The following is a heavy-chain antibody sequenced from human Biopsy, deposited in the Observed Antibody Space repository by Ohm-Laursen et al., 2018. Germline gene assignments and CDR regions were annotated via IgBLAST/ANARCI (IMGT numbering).Heavy chain of an antibody. J-gene: IGHJ4*02. CDR2: INPSGSTT. D-gene: IGHD6-19*01. CDR1: GYTFTDYY. V-gene: IGHV1-46*01. CDR3: ARNTGWYGDLYYFDY. Sequence: SVKVSCKPSGYTFTDYYMHWVRQAPGQGLEWMGMINPSGSTTSYPQIFQGRVTMTRDTSKSTVYMELSSLRSADTAVYFCARNTGWYGDLYYFDYWGQGTLVTVSS.